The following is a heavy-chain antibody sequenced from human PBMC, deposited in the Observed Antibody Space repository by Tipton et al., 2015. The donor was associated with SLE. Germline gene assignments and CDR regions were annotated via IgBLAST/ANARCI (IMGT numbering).Heavy chain of an antibody. CDR1: GASFSGYY. D-gene: IGHD3-3*01. J-gene: IGHJ4*02. Sequence: TLSLTCAVYGASFSGYYWSWVRQTPGKGLEWIGEISHTRSTYYNPSLKSRLTMSADTSKSQFSLKLSSVTAADTAVYYCARSPRGGGYYPYYFDYWGQGTLVTVSS. V-gene: IGHV4-34*09. CDR2: ISHTRST. CDR3: ARSPRGGGYYPYYFDY.